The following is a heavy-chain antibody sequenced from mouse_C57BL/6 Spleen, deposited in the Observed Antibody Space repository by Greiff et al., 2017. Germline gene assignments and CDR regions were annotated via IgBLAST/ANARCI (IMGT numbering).Heavy chain of an antibody. CDR3: ADYDVAY. CDR2: INPNKGGT. V-gene: IGHV1-22*01. CDR1: GYTFTDYN. D-gene: IGHD2-4*01. J-gene: IGHJ3*01. Sequence: EVQLQQSGPELVKPGASVYMSCKASGYTFTDYNIHWVKQSHGKSLEWLGYINPNKGGTSYNQKFKGKATLTVNKSSSTAYMERRSLTSEDSAVYYCADYDVAYWGQGTLVTVSA.